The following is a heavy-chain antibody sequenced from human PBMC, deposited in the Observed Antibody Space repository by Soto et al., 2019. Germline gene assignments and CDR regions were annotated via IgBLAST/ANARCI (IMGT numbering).Heavy chain of an antibody. J-gene: IGHJ4*02. V-gene: IGHV3-23*01. CDR2: LTGSGEAT. CDR1: GFIFRNYG. Sequence: RLSCAACGFIFRNYGMRWVRQAPGKGLEWVSALTGSGEATYYADSLKGRFTISRDNSENTLYLQMNSLRADDTAVYYCSREGFYWGQGTLVTVSS. CDR3: SREGFY.